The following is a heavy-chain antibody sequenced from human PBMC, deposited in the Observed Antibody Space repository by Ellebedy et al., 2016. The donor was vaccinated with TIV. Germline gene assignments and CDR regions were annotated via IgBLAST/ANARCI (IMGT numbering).Heavy chain of an antibody. Sequence: GESLKISCAASGFAFGGFCMNWVRQAPGKGLEWVSSISTISDDVHHADSVKGRFTISRDNAQKSLDLQMSSLRAEDTAVYYCMAHSDFDCWGQGTLVIVSS. CDR1: GFAFGGFC. CDR3: MAHSDFDC. J-gene: IGHJ4*02. CDR2: ISTISDDV. D-gene: IGHD2-15*01. V-gene: IGHV3-21*01.